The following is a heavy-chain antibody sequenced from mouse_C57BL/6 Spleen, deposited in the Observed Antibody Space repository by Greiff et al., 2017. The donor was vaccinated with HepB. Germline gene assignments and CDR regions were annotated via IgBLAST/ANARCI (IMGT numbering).Heavy chain of an antibody. Sequence: QVQLQQPGAELVKPGASVKLSCKASGYTFTSYWMHWVKQRPGQGLEWIGMIHPNSGSTNYNEKFKSKATLTVDKSSSTAYMQLSSLTSEDSAVYYCAIYDGPLYAMDYWGQGTSVTVSS. CDR3: AIYDGPLYAMDY. D-gene: IGHD2-3*01. CDR1: GYTFTSYW. V-gene: IGHV1-64*01. CDR2: IHPNSGST. J-gene: IGHJ4*01.